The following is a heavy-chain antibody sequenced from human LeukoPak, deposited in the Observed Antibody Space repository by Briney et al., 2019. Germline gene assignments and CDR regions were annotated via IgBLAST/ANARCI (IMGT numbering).Heavy chain of an antibody. V-gene: IGHV5-51*01. CDR2: IRPYDSDT. CDR1: GYTFISYW. CDR3: ARSGERGYRGYDSRVPLGV. J-gene: IGHJ4*02. Sequence: GGSLKISCKASGYTFISYWIAWVRQIPGKGLECLGVIRPYDSDTKYSPSFQGHVTISVDTSLTTAYLQWSNLKVSDTAIYYCARSGERGYRGYDSRVPLGVWGQGTVVIVSS. D-gene: IGHD5-12*01.